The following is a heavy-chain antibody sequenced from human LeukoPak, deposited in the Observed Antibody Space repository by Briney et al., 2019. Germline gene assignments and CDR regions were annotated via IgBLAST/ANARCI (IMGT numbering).Heavy chain of an antibody. Sequence: ASVKVSCKASGYTFTSYDINWVRQATRQGLEWMGWMNPNSGNTGYAQKFRGRVTMTRNTSISTAYMELSSLRSEDTAVYYCARVPHRISSGWYAYYFDYWGQGTLVTVSS. J-gene: IGHJ4*02. CDR1: GYTFTSYD. CDR2: MNPNSGNT. CDR3: ARVPHRISSGWYAYYFDY. V-gene: IGHV1-8*01. D-gene: IGHD6-19*01.